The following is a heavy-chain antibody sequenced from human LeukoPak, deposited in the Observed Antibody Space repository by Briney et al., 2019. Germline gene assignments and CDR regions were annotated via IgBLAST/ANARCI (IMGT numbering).Heavy chain of an antibody. J-gene: IGHJ2*01. CDR2: ISGSGGRT. Sequence: GGSLRLSCAASGFSFNRYAVAWVRQAPGKGLEWVSTISGSGGRTFFADSVKGRFTVSRDNSVFLQINSLRAEDTALYYCAQSTSMRYFFDLWGRGTLVSVSS. CDR1: GFSFNRYA. CDR3: AQSTSMRYFFDL. D-gene: IGHD2-8*01. V-gene: IGHV3-23*01.